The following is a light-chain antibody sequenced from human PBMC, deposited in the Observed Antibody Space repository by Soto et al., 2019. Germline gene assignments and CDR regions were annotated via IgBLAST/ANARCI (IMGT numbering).Light chain of an antibody. CDR2: GAS. CDR3: QQYNNRPPET. J-gene: IGKJ5*01. CDR1: QSVSSN. Sequence: EIVMTQSPATLSVSPGERATLSCRASQSVSSNLAWYQQKPSQAPRLLIYGASTRATGIPARFSGSGSEAEFTLTISSLQSEDFAVYYCQQYNNRPPETFGQGTRLEIK. V-gene: IGKV3-15*01.